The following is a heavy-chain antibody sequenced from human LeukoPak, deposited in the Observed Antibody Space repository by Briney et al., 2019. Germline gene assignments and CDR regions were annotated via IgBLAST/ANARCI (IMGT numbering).Heavy chain of an antibody. D-gene: IGHD5-12*01. CDR3: ARVTVDIVATTHFDY. CDR1: GYTFTGYY. Sequence: ASVKVSCKASGYTFTGYYIHWVRQAPGQRLEWMGWIDPNSDDTNYAQRFQGRVTMTRDTSISTVYMELSSLKSDDTAVYYCARVTVDIVATTHFDYWGQGTLVTVSS. V-gene: IGHV1-2*02. CDR2: IDPNSDDT. J-gene: IGHJ4*02.